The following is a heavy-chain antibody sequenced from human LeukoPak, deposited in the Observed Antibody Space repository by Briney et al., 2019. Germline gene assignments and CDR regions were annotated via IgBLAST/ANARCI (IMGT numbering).Heavy chain of an antibody. Sequence: SETLSLTCTVSGGSISSGGYYWSWIRQHPGKGLEWIGYIYYSGSTYYNPSLNSQVTISVDTSKTQFSLNLSSGTAADTAVYYCARDRGHYYDSSGYYDYWGQGTLVTVSS. CDR1: GGSISSGGYY. V-gene: IGHV4-31*01. J-gene: IGHJ4*02. CDR2: IYYSGST. D-gene: IGHD3-22*01. CDR3: ARDRGHYYDSSGYYDY.